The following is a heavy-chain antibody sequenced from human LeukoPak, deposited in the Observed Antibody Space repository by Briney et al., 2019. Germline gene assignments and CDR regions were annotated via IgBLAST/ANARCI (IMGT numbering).Heavy chain of an antibody. Sequence: PSETLSLTCTVSGYSISSGYYWGWIRQPPGKGLEWIGSIYHSGSTYYNPSLKSRVTISVDTSKNQFSLKLSSVTAADTAVYYCARAGSTSWGIQLWFYDYWGQGTMVTVSS. CDR2: IYHSGST. CDR3: ARAGSTSWGIQLWFYDY. CDR1: GYSISSGYY. V-gene: IGHV4-38-2*02. D-gene: IGHD5-18*01. J-gene: IGHJ4*03.